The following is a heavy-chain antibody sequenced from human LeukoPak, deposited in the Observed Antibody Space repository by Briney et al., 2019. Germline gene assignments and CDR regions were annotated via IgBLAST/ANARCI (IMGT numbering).Heavy chain of an antibody. CDR1: GFALSSHW. V-gene: IGHV3-7*03. CDR2: VNRDGSET. J-gene: IGHJ6*02. Sequence: GGSLRLSCAASGFALSSHWMTRVRQVPGRGPEWVANVNRDGSETYYLDSVKGRFTISKDNAKNSLYLQMNSLRAEDTALYHCARNNGMDIWGQGTTVIVSS. CDR3: ARNNGMDI.